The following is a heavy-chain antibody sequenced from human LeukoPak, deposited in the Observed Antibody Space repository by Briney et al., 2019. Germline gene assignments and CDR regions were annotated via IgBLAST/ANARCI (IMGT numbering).Heavy chain of an antibody. Sequence: GESLKISCKGSGYSFTSYWIGWVRQMPGKGLEWMGIIYPGDSDTRYSPSFQGQVTISADKSISTAYLQWSSLKASDTAMYYCARITGYYDSSGYSAMDVWGKGTTVTVSS. V-gene: IGHV5-51*01. CDR2: IYPGDSDT. CDR1: GYSFTSYW. CDR3: ARITGYYDSSGYSAMDV. D-gene: IGHD3-22*01. J-gene: IGHJ6*04.